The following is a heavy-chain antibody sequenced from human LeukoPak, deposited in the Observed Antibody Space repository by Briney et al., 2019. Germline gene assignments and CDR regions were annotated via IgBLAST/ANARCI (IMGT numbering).Heavy chain of an antibody. V-gene: IGHV5-51*01. CDR2: IYPDDSDT. D-gene: IGHD5-24*01. Sequence: HGESLQISCKGSGYIFANYWIAWVRQMPGKGLEWMGIIYPDDSDTRYSPSFQGQVTISADKSIATAYLQWSSLKASDTAMYYCARPVEMATSPFDYWGQGTLVTVSS. CDR3: ARPVEMATSPFDY. CDR1: GYIFANYW. J-gene: IGHJ4*02.